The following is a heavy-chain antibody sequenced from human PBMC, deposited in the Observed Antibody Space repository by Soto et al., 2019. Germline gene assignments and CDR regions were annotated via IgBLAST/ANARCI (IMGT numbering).Heavy chain of an antibody. D-gene: IGHD3-10*02. CDR1: GFTFSSYW. CDR3: ARDLVLGSGSCEN. J-gene: IGHJ4*02. CDR2: IRPDGSGA. V-gene: IGHV3-74*01. Sequence: EVQLVESGGGLVQPGGSLRLSCAASGFTFSSYWMHWFRQVPGKGLVWVSRIRPDGSGANYADSVKGRFTISRDNAKNTLELQMNSLRAEDTALYYCARDLVLGSGSCENWGQGTRVTVSS.